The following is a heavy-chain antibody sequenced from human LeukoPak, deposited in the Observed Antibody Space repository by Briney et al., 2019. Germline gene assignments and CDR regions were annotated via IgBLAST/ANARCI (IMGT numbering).Heavy chain of an antibody. V-gene: IGHV3-21*04. D-gene: IGHD3-10*01. CDR2: ISSSSSYI. CDR3: ATSAEEDYSVAY. Sequence: GGSLRLSCAASGFTFSSYSMNWVRQAPGKGLEWVSSISSSSSYIYYADSVKGRFTISRDNAKNSLYLQMNSLRAEDTAVYYCATSAEEDYSVAYWGQGTLVTVSS. J-gene: IGHJ4*02. CDR1: GFTFSSYS.